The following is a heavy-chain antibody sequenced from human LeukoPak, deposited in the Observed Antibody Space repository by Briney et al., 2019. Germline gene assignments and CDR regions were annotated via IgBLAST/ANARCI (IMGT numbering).Heavy chain of an antibody. V-gene: IGHV3-48*01. CDR3: AEGVAAPYY. CDR2: ISSSSSTI. J-gene: IGHJ4*02. Sequence: GGSLRLSCAASGFTFSSYSMNWVRQAPGKGLEWVSYISSSSSTIYYADSVKGRFTISRDNAKNSLYLQMNSLRAEDTAVYYCAEGVAAPYYWGQGTLVTVSS. CDR1: GFTFSSYS. D-gene: IGHD2-15*01.